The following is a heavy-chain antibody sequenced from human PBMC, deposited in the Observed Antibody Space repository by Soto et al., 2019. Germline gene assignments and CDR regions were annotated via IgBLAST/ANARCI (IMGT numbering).Heavy chain of an antibody. CDR2: INAGNGNR. V-gene: IGHV1-3*01. Sequence: QVQLVQSGAEVKKPGASVKVSCKASGYTFTSYAMHWVRQAPGQRLEWMGWINAGNGNRKYSQKFQGRVTITRDTSASPAYMELSSLRSEDTAIYYCARNIAFDIWGQGTMVTVSS. J-gene: IGHJ3*02. CDR3: ARNIAFDI. CDR1: GYTFTSYA.